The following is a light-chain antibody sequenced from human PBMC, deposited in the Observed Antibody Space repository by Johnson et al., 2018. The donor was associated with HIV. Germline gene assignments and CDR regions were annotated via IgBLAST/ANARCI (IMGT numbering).Light chain of an antibody. V-gene: IGLV1-51*02. CDR1: TSNIGSNF. Sequence: QSVLTQPPSVSAAPGQKVDISCSGSTSNIGSNFVSWYQQLPGTAPKLLIYENNKRPSGIPDRFSGSKSGTSATLAITGLPTGDEADYYCGTWDARLTIGGVIGTGTKVTVL. CDR2: ENN. CDR3: GTWDARLTIGGV. J-gene: IGLJ1*01.